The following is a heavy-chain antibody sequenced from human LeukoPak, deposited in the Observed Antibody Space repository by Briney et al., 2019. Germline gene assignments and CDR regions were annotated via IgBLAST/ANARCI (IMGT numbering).Heavy chain of an antibody. V-gene: IGHV3-23*01. Sequence: GGSLRLSCAASGFTFSSYAMSWVRQAPGKGLEWVSAISASDGSTYYADSVKGRFTISRDNSKNTLYLQRNSLRAEDTAVYYCANLAYDSSGYYLDWGQGTLVTVSS. J-gene: IGHJ4*02. CDR1: GFTFSSYA. D-gene: IGHD3-22*01. CDR2: ISASDGST. CDR3: ANLAYDSSGYYLD.